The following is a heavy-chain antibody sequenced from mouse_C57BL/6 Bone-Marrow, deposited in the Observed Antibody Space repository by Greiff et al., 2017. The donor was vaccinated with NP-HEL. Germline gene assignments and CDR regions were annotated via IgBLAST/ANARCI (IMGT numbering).Heavy chain of an antibody. CDR1: GYTFTDYY. V-gene: IGHV1-26*01. CDR2: INPNNGGT. J-gene: IGHJ4*01. D-gene: IGHD1-1*01. Sequence: EVQLQQSGPELVKPGASVKISCKASGYTFTDYYMNWVKQSHGKSLEWIGDINPNNGGTSYNQKFKGKATLTVDKSSSTAYMELRSLTSEDSAVYYCARYSITTVVGDAMDYWGQGTSVTGSS. CDR3: ARYSITTVVGDAMDY.